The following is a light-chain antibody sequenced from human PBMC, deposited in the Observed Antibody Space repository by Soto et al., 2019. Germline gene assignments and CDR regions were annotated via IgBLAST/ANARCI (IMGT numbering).Light chain of an antibody. CDR1: QSISSY. J-gene: IGKJ1*01. CDR2: AAS. CDR3: QQEGT. V-gene: IGKV1-39*01. Sequence: DIQMTQSPSSLSASVGDRVTITCRASQSISSYLNWYQQKPGKAPKLLIYAASRLQSGVPSRFSGSGSGTDFTLTISSLQPEDFATYYCQQEGTFGQGTKVEIK.